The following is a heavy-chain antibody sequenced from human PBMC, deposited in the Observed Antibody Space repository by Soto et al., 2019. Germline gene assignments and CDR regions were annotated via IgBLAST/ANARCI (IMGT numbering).Heavy chain of an antibody. CDR3: ARVTETRVWGGYFDS. CDR1: GFTFSSYA. CDR2: ISYDGSNK. D-gene: IGHD3-16*01. Sequence: QVQLVEWGGGVVQPGSSLRLSCAASGFTFSSYAMHWVRQAPGKGLEWVAVISYDGSNKYYADSVQGRFTISRDNPKNTLYLHMNSLRADDTAGYYCARVTETRVWGGYFDSWGQGTLVTVSS. J-gene: IGHJ4*02. V-gene: IGHV3-30-3*01.